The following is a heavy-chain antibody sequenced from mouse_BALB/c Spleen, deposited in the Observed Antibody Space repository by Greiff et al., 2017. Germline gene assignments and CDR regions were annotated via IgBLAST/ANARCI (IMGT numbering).Heavy chain of an antibody. CDR3: ARSPYGKYAMDY. J-gene: IGHJ4*01. V-gene: IGHV1-7*01. Sequence: VKLQESGAELAKPGASVKMSCKASGYTFTSYWMHWVKQRPGQGLEWIGYINPSTGYTEYNQKFKDKATLTADKSSSTAYMQLSSLTSEDSAVYYCARSPYGKYAMDYWGQGTSVTVSS. CDR2: INPSTGYT. D-gene: IGHD2-1*01. CDR1: GYTFTSYW.